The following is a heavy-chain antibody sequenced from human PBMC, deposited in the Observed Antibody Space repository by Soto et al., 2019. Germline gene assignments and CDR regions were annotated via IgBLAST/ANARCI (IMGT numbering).Heavy chain of an antibody. CDR1: GFSLSTSGVG. V-gene: IGHV2-5*02. CDR2: IYWDDDK. Sequence: QITLKESGPTLVKPTQTLTLTCTFSGFSLSTSGVGVGWIRQPPGKALEWLALIYWDDDKRYSPSLKSRLTNTKDTSKNQVVLTMTNMDPVDTATYYCAHSSHLLVVAPFDYWGQGTLVTVSS. J-gene: IGHJ4*02. D-gene: IGHD3-22*01. CDR3: AHSSHLLVVAPFDY.